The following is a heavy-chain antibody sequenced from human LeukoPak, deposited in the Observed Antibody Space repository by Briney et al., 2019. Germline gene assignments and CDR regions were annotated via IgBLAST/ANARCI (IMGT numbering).Heavy chain of an antibody. J-gene: IGHJ4*02. Sequence: PSETLSLTCAVYGGSFTGYYWSWIRQPPGKGLEWIGEINHSGSTNYNPSLKSRVTISVDTSKNQFSLKLSSVTAADTGVYYCARGPGYCSSTSCFSYYFDYWGQGTLVTVSS. V-gene: IGHV4-34*01. CDR1: GGSFTGYY. D-gene: IGHD2-2*01. CDR2: INHSGST. CDR3: ARGPGYCSSTSCFSYYFDY.